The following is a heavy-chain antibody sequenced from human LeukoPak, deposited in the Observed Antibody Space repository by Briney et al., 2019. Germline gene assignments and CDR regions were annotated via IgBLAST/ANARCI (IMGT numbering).Heavy chain of an antibody. V-gene: IGHV3-7*01. Sequence: PGGSLRLSCAASGFTFSSYAMSWVRQAPGKGLEWVANIKQDGSEKYYVDSVKGRFTISRDNAKNSLYLQMNSLRAEDTAVYYCARDESYYDSSGYSYYYFDYWGQGTLVTVSS. D-gene: IGHD3-22*01. CDR1: GFTFSSYA. CDR3: ARDESYYDSSGYSYYYFDY. J-gene: IGHJ4*02. CDR2: IKQDGSEK.